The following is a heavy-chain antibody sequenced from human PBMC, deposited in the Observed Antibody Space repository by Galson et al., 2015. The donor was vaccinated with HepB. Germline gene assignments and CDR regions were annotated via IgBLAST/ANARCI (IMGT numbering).Heavy chain of an antibody. CDR1: GFGFSGYE. Sequence: SLRLSYAASGFGFSGYEMHWVRQAPGQGLEWISYISDGGTTTSHPDSVKGRFTIARDDAKTSLYMQMNSLRAEDTAVYYCVIDGIYCRGGSCHPYWGQGTLVTVSS. CDR2: ISDGGTTT. CDR3: VIDGIYCRGGSCHPY. V-gene: IGHV3-48*03. D-gene: IGHD2-15*01. J-gene: IGHJ4*02.